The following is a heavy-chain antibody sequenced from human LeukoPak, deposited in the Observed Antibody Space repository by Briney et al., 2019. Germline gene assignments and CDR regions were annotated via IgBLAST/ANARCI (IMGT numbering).Heavy chain of an antibody. D-gene: IGHD2-2*02. Sequence: PGGSLRLSCAASGFTFSSYSMNWVRQAPGKGLEWVSSISSSSSYIYYADSVKGRFTISRDNAKNSLYLQTNSLRAEDTAVYYCARGEAGYCSSTSCYMGYYYYYGMDVWGQGTTVTVSS. CDR1: GFTFSSYS. J-gene: IGHJ6*02. CDR2: ISSSSSYI. CDR3: ARGEAGYCSSTSCYMGYYYYYGMDV. V-gene: IGHV3-21*01.